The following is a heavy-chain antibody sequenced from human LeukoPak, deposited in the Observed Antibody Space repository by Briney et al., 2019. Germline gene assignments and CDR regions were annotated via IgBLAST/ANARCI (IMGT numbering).Heavy chain of an antibody. Sequence: GGSLRLSCSASGFTFSSYPMHWVRQAPGKGLEDVSAISSDGGTTYYADSVKGRFTISRDNSKNTLYLQLSNLTPDDTAMFYCVKQSLTLGIAYWGQGTLVTVSS. D-gene: IGHD7-27*01. CDR3: VKQSLTLGIAY. V-gene: IGHV3-64D*09. CDR2: ISSDGGTT. CDR1: GFTFSSYP. J-gene: IGHJ4*02.